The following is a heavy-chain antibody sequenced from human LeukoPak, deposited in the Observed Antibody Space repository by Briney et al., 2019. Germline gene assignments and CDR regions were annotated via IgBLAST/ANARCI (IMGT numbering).Heavy chain of an antibody. Sequence: ASVKVSCKVSGYTLTELSMHWVRQAPGKGLEWMGGFDPEDGETIYAQKFQGRVTMTEDTSTDTAYMELSSLRSEDTAVYHCATKYRWFGDPLSYWGQGTLVTVSS. CDR3: ATKYRWFGDPLSY. CDR2: FDPEDGET. D-gene: IGHD3-10*01. J-gene: IGHJ4*02. V-gene: IGHV1-24*01. CDR1: GYTLTELS.